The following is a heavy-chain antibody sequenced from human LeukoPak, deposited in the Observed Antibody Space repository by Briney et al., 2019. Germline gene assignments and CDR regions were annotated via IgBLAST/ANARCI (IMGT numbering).Heavy chain of an antibody. V-gene: IGHV4-59*01. J-gene: IGHJ4*02. Sequence: SETLSLTCTVSGGSISSYYWSWIRQPPGKGLEWIRYIYYSGSTNYNPSLKSRVTISVDTSKNQFSLKLSSVTAADTAVYYCARGGSYLGHCDYWGQGTLVTVSS. D-gene: IGHD1-26*01. CDR1: GGSISSYY. CDR3: ARGGSYLGHCDY. CDR2: IYYSGST.